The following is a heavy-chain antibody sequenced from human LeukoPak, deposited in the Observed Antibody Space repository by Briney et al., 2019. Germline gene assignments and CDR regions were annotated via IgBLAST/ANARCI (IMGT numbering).Heavy chain of an antibody. CDR1: GFTFSSYA. CDR2: ISGSGGST. J-gene: IGHJ4*02. CDR3: ARPYCSSTSCYFDY. Sequence: GGSLRLSCAASGFTFSSYAMSWVRQAPGKGLEWVSAISGSGGSTYYADSVKGRFTISRDNSKNTLYLQMNSLRAEDTAVYYCARPYCSSTSCYFDYWGQGTLVTVSS. V-gene: IGHV3-23*01. D-gene: IGHD2-2*01.